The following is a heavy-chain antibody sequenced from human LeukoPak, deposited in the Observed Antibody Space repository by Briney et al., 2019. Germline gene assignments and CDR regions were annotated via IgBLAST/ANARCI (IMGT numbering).Heavy chain of an antibody. Sequence: PSETLSLTCAVYGGSFSGYYWSWIRQPPGKGLEWIGSIYYSGSTYYNPSLKSRVTISVDTSKNQFSLKLSSVTAADTAVYYCAGGPLIAAAGFYDYWGQGTLVTVSS. CDR2: IYYSGST. D-gene: IGHD6-13*01. CDR3: AGGPLIAAAGFYDY. J-gene: IGHJ4*02. CDR1: GGSFSGYY. V-gene: IGHV4-34*01.